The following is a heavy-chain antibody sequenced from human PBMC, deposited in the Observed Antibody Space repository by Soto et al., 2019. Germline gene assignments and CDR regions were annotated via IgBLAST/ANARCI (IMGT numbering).Heavy chain of an antibody. J-gene: IGHJ5*02. V-gene: IGHV4-30-4*01. CDR1: GGSISSGDYY. Sequence: SETLSLTCTVSGGSISSGDYYWSWIRQPPGKGLEWIGYIYYSGSTYYNPSLKSRVTISVDTSKNQFSLKLCSVTAADTAVYYCARCSSWSPGWFDPWGQGTLVTVSS. CDR3: ARCSSWSPGWFDP. D-gene: IGHD6-13*01. CDR2: IYYSGST.